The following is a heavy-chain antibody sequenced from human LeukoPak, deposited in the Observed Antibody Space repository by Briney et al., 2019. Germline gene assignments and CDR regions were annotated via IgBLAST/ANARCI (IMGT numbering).Heavy chain of an antibody. Sequence: GESLKISCKGSGYSFTTYWIGWVRQMSGKGLEWMGIIYPGDSDTRYSPSFQGQVTISVDKSISTAYLQWSSLKASDTAIYYCARQRRVVRGVVGAFDIWGQGTVITVSS. V-gene: IGHV5-51*01. J-gene: IGHJ3*02. CDR2: IYPGDSDT. CDR1: GYSFTTYW. CDR3: ARQRRVVRGVVGAFDI. D-gene: IGHD3-10*01.